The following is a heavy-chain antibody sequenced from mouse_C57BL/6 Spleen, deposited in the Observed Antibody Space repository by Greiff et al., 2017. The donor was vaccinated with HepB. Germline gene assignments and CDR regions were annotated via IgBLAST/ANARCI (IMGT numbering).Heavy chain of an antibody. V-gene: IGHV1-37*01. Sequence: EVKVVESGPELVKPGASVKISCKASGYSFTGYFMNWVKQSHGKSLEWIGRINPYNGDTFYNQKFKGKATLTVDKSSSTAHMELLSLTSEDFAVYYCARCPDSSGPYAMDYWGQGTSVTVSS. CDR2: INPYNGDT. D-gene: IGHD3-2*02. J-gene: IGHJ4*01. CDR3: ARCPDSSGPYAMDY. CDR1: GYSFTGYF.